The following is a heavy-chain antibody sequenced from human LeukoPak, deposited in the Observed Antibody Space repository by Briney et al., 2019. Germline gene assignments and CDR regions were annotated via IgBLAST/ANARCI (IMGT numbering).Heavy chain of an antibody. CDR1: GFTFSSYW. J-gene: IGHJ5*02. D-gene: IGHD4-17*01. Sequence: PGGSLRLSCAASGFTFSSYWMSWVRQAPGKGLEWVANIKQDGSEKYYVDSVKGRFTISRDNAKNSLYLQMNSLRAEDTAVYYCASTSVGDYEEYWFDPWGQGTLVTVSS. V-gene: IGHV3-7*01. CDR2: IKQDGSEK. CDR3: ASTSVGDYEEYWFDP.